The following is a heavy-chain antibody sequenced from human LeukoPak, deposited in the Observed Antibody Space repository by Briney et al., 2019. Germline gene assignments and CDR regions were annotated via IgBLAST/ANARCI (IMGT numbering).Heavy chain of an antibody. V-gene: IGHV6-1*01. J-gene: IGHJ4*02. CDR1: GDSVSSNSAT. CDR3: ARVAPVLLRYFDWHGDGCFDY. CDR2: TYYRSKWYN. D-gene: IGHD3-9*01. Sequence: SQTLSLTCVISGDSVSSNSATWNWIRQSPSRGLEWLGRTYYRSKWYNDYAISVKGRITVYPDTSKNQFSLKLSSVTAADTAVYYCARVAPVLLRYFDWHGDGCFDYWGQGTLVTVSS.